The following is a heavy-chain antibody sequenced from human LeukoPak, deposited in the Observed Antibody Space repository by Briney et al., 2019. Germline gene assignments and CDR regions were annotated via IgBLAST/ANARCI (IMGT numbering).Heavy chain of an antibody. V-gene: IGHV3-23*01. Sequence: GGSLRLSCAASGLTFPTYAMSWVRRSPGKGLEWFSTFIGSGSIAYYAHSVKGRFTHYRDKYKNTLYLHVDSLRAGDRAVYYCAKDSLGGFSGTHYSDYWGQGSLVTVSS. J-gene: IGHJ4*02. CDR2: FIGSGSIA. CDR1: GLTFPTYA. CDR3: AKDSLGGFSGTHYSDY. D-gene: IGHD1-26*01.